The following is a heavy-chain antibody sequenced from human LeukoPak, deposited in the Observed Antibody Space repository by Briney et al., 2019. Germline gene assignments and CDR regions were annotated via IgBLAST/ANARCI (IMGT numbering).Heavy chain of an antibody. CDR1: GFTFSTYS. CDR3: ARDRYYDILTGYYRTFDY. J-gene: IGHJ4*02. D-gene: IGHD3-9*01. CDR2: ITSPVGHI. Sequence: PGGSLRLSCAASGFTFSTYSMNWVRQPPGKGLEWVASITSPVGHIYYADSLKGRITISRDNAKNTLYLQMNSLRAEDTAVYYCARDRYYDILTGYYRTFDYWGQGTLVTASS. V-gene: IGHV3-21*01.